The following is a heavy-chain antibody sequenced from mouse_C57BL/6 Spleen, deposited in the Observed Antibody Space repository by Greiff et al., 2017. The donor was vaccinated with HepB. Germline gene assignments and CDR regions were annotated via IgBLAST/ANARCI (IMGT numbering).Heavy chain of an antibody. J-gene: IGHJ3*01. D-gene: IGHD2-4*01. CDR3: ARDHYDEAWFAY. CDR1: GYSITSGYY. Sequence: EVKLEESGPGLVKPSQSLSLTCSVTGYSITSGYYWNWIRQFPGNKLEWMGYISYDGSNNYNPSLKNRISITRDTSKNQFFLKLNSVTTEDTATYYCARDHYDEAWFAYWGQGTLVTVSA. CDR2: ISYDGSN. V-gene: IGHV3-6*01.